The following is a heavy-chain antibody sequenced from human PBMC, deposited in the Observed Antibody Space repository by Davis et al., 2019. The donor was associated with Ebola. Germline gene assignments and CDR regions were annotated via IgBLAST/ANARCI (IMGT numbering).Heavy chain of an antibody. J-gene: IGHJ4*02. V-gene: IGHV4-34*01. D-gene: IGHD6-6*01. CDR2: INHSGST. CDR1: GGSFSGYY. Sequence: SETLSLTCAVYGGSFSGYYWSWIRQPPGKGLEWIGEINHSGSTNYNPSLKSRVTISVDTSKNQFSLKLSSVTAADMAVYYCARDGDSSSSGYFDYWGQGTLVTVSS. CDR3: ARDGDSSSSGYFDY.